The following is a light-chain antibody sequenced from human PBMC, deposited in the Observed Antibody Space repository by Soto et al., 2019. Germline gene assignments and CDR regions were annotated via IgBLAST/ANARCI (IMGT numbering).Light chain of an antibody. CDR2: GAS. CDR1: QSVSSN. J-gene: IGKJ1*01. Sequence: EIVMTQSPATLSVSPGERATLSCRASQSVSSNLAWYQQKPGQAPRLLIYGASTRATGIPARFSGSGSGTEFTLTISSLQSEEFAVYYCQQYNHWPNWAFGQGTNVDIK. V-gene: IGKV3-15*01. CDR3: QQYNHWPNWA.